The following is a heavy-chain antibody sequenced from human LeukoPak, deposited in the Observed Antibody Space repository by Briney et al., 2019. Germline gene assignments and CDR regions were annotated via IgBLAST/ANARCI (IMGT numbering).Heavy chain of an antibody. Sequence: SVKVSCKASGSTFNNYIISWVRPAPGQGLEWMGGIIPMFGTANNAQKFQGRVAITTDESTSTAYMQLSSLTSEDTAVYYCATGSFITGTIATPDHWGQGTLVIVSS. D-gene: IGHD1-20*01. J-gene: IGHJ4*02. CDR1: GSTFNNYI. CDR2: IIPMFGTA. V-gene: IGHV1-69*05. CDR3: ATGSFITGTIATPDH.